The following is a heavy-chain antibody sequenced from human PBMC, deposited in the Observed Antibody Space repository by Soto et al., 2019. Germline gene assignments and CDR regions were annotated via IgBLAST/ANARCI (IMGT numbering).Heavy chain of an antibody. Sequence: PSETRSLTCTVSGDSITSNSYFWAWIRQPPGKGLEWIGSIYYSGTTYYNPSLKSGVTVSVDRSRNQFSLKLSSVTAADTAVYYCARHLSVDYFDYWGQGALVTVSS. CDR3: ARHLSVDYFDY. CDR1: GDSITSNSYF. D-gene: IGHD3-16*01. V-gene: IGHV4-39*01. J-gene: IGHJ4*02. CDR2: IYYSGTT.